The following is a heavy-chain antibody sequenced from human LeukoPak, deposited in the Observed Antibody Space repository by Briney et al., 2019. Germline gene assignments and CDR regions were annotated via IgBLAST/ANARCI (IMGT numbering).Heavy chain of an antibody. J-gene: IGHJ4*02. CDR3: ARDCRGTVTPPNLDY. CDR1: GLTFSSYA. D-gene: IGHD4-17*01. CDR2: ITYDGSNK. Sequence: GRCPRLSCAAAGLTFSSYAMDCGRHPPGNWLEWVTAITYDGSNKYYADSVKGRFAISRDHSKNTLYLQMNSVRAEDTAVYYCARDCRGTVTPPNLDYWPRETRVSVSS. V-gene: IGHV3-30*09.